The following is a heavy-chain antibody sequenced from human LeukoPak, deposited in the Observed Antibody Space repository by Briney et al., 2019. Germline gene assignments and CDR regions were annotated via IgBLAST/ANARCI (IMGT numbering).Heavy chain of an antibody. CDR3: ARVTQTYSGYDFGDY. V-gene: IGHV1-2*02. CDR1: GYSFTAYS. CDR2: INPKNGDP. D-gene: IGHD5-12*01. J-gene: IGHJ4*02. Sequence: ASVKVSCKASGYSFTAYSINWVRQTPGQGLEWMGWINPKNGDPNYAQNFQGRVTVTRDTSITTVYMELSRLTSDDTAIYYCARVTQTYSGYDFGDYWGQGTLVTVSS.